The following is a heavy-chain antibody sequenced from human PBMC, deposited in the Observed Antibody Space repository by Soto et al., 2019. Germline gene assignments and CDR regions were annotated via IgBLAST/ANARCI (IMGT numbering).Heavy chain of an antibody. D-gene: IGHD6-19*01. CDR2: ISYDGSSK. CDR3: AKRVTTSSSGWFSIDY. V-gene: IGHV3-30*18. CDR1: GFTFRSYG. J-gene: IGHJ4*02. Sequence: GGSLRLSCAASGFTFRSYGMNWVRQAPGKGLEWVAGISYDGSSKYYTGSVKGRFNISRDNSKNTLYLQMNSLRAKDTAVYYWAKRVTTSSSGWFSIDYWGKGTLVTVSS.